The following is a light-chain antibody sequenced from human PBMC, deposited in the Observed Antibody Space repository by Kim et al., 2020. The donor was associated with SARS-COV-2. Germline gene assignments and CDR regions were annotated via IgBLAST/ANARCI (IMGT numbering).Light chain of an antibody. V-gene: IGLV2-23*02. CDR2: EVT. CDR3: CSYSGTTTYVA. J-gene: IGLJ2*01. CDR1: GSDVGGYNL. Sequence: QSALTQPASVSGSPGQSITISCTGAGSDVGGYNLVSWYQHRPGKAPKLIIFEVTKRPSGVSDRFSGAKSGNTASLTISGLQAEDEVDYHCCSYSGTTTYVAFGGGTQLTVL.